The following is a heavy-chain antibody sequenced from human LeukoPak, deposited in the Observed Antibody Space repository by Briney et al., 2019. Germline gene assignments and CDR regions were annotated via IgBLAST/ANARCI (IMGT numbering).Heavy chain of an antibody. V-gene: IGHV3-11*01. D-gene: IGHD3-9*01. CDR3: SSVSSDIFTAPKYYFVY. CDR1: GFTFSEYY. J-gene: IGHJ4*02. CDR2: ISSSGSTI. Sequence: GGSLRLSCAASGFTFSEYYMSWVRQAPGKGREWGSYISSSGSTIYYADSVKGGDTISREKAKNTLYMQKKRLRAEDTAVYYRSSVSSDIFTAPKYYFVYSGQGTLFTVSS.